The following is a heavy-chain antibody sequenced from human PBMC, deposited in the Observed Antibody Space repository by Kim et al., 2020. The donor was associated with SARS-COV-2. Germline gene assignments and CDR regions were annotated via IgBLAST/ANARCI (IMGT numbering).Heavy chain of an antibody. CDR3: AGHNKEMTTVTTADY. CDR1: GGSISSSSYY. D-gene: IGHD4-17*01. V-gene: IGHV4-39*01. Sequence: SETLSLTCTVSGGSISSSSYYWGWIRQPPGKGLEWIGSIYYSGSTYYNPSLKSRVTISVDTSKNQFSLKLSSVTAADTAVYYCAGHNKEMTTVTTADYWGQGTLVTVSS. J-gene: IGHJ4*02. CDR2: IYYSGST.